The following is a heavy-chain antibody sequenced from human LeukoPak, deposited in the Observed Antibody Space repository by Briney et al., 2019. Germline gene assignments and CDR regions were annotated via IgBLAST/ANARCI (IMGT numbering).Heavy chain of an antibody. V-gene: IGHV3-53*01. CDR1: GFTVSSNY. J-gene: IGHJ4*02. CDR2: IYGGGNI. D-gene: IGHD5-24*01. Sequence: GGSLRLSCAASGFTVSSNYMNRVRQAPGKGLEWVSVIYGGGNIYYADSVKGRFTISRDNSKNTLYLQMNSLRAEDTAVYYCARGAGYNYPYYFDYWGQGTLVTVSS. CDR3: ARGAGYNYPYYFDY.